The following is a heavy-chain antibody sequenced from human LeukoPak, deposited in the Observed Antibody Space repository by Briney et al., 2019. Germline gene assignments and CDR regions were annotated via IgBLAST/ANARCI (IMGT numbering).Heavy chain of an antibody. V-gene: IGHV3-53*01. CDR1: GFTVSSNY. J-gene: IGHJ4*02. CDR2: IYGGGNI. D-gene: IGHD5-24*01. Sequence: GGSLRLSCAASGFTVSSNYMNRVRQAPGKGLEWVSVIYGGGNIYYADSVKGRFTISRDNSKNTLYLQMNSLRAEDTAVYYCARGAGYNYPYYFDYWGQGTLVTVSS. CDR3: ARGAGYNYPYYFDY.